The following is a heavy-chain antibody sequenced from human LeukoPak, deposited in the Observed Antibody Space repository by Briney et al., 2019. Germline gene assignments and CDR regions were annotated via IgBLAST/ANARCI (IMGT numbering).Heavy chain of an antibody. D-gene: IGHD3-9*01. Sequence: ASVKVSCKASGYSFSSYDINWVRQATGQGLEWMGWMNPNSGNTGYAQKFQGGVTMTRNTSINTAYMELSGLISEDTAVYFCTTAGERPIRYFDYWGQGTLVTVSS. CDR3: TTAGERPIRYFDY. V-gene: IGHV1-8*01. CDR1: GYSFSSYD. CDR2: MNPNSGNT. J-gene: IGHJ4*02.